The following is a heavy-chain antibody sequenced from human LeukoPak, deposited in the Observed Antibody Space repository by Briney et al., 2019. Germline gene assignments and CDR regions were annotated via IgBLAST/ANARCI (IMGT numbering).Heavy chain of an antibody. CDR3: ARAGLIGDS. CDR1: GFTFSSYG. D-gene: IGHD2-8*01. CDR2: IKQDGSEK. V-gene: IGHV3-7*01. J-gene: IGHJ4*02. Sequence: GRSLRLSCAASGFTFSSYGMHWFRQAPGKGLEWVANIKQDGSEKYYVDSVKGRFTISRDNAKNSLYLQMNSLRAEDTAVYYCARAGLIGDSWGQGTLVTVSS.